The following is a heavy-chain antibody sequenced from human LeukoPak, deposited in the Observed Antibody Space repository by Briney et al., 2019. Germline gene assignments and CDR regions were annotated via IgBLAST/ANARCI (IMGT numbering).Heavy chain of an antibody. V-gene: IGHV1-18*01. Sequence: ASVKVSCKASGYTFTSYGISWVRQAPGQGLEWMGWISAYNGNTNYAQKLQGRVTMTTDTSTSTAYMELRSLRSDVTAVYYCATVYRDNSAAGTPHYYYGMDVWGQGTTVTVSS. CDR2: ISAYNGNT. CDR3: ATVYRDNSAAGTPHYYYGMDV. D-gene: IGHD6-13*01. J-gene: IGHJ6*02. CDR1: GYTFTSYG.